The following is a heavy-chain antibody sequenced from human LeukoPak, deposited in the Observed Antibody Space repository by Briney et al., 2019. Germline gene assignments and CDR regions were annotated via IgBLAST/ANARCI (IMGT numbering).Heavy chain of an antibody. Sequence: GASVKVSCKASGYTFTDYYMYWVRQAPGQGPEWMGWIGPFSGNTNYAQNFRGRVTMTKDTSTSTAYMDLRSLRSDGTAVYYCARGKNPGVFDYWGQGTLVTVSS. CDR2: IGPFSGNT. V-gene: IGHV1-18*04. J-gene: IGHJ4*02. CDR3: ARGKNPGVFDY. CDR1: GYTFTDYY. D-gene: IGHD3-10*01.